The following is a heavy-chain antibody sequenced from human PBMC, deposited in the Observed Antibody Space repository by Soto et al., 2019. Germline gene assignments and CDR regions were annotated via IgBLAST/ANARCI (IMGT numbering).Heavy chain of an antibody. D-gene: IGHD3-3*01. V-gene: IGHV4-59*01. J-gene: IGHJ4*02. CDR2: IYYSGST. Sequence: SETLSLTCTVSGGSISSYYWSWIRQPPGKGLEWIGYIYYSGSTNYNPSLKSRVTISVDTSKNQFSLKLSSVTAADTAVYYCARGARFLEWFNENYCAYWGQGTLVTVS. CDR1: GGSISSYY. CDR3: ARGARFLEWFNENYCAY.